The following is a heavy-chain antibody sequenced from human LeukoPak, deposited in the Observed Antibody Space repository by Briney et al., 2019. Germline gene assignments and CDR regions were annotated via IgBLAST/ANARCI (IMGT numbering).Heavy chain of an antibody. CDR2: IYYSGST. J-gene: IGHJ6*03. V-gene: IGHV4-39*07. CDR3: ARSLRGGSGWVGFYYMDV. D-gene: IGHD6-19*01. Sequence: PSETLSLTCTVSGGSISSRSYYWGWIRQPPGKGLEWIGSIYYSGSTYYIPSLKSRVTISVDTSKNQFSLKLSSVTAADTAVYYCARSLRGGSGWVGFYYMDVWGKGTTVTVSS. CDR1: GGSISSRSYY.